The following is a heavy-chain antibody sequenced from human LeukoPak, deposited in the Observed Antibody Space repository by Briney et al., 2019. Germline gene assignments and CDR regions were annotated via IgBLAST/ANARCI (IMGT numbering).Heavy chain of an antibody. D-gene: IGHD6-25*01. Sequence: SETLSLTCTVSGRSISSSSYCWGWIRQPPGKGLEWIGSIYYRGNTYYNPSLKSRVTISVDTSKNQFSLKLSSVTAADTALYYCARDKAAADRSLDYWGQGTLVTISS. CDR1: GRSISSSSYC. J-gene: IGHJ4*02. V-gene: IGHV4-39*07. CDR2: IYYRGNT. CDR3: ARDKAAADRSLDY.